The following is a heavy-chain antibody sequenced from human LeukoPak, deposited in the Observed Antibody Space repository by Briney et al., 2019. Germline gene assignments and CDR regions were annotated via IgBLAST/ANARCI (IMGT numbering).Heavy chain of an antibody. V-gene: IGHV4-4*07. CDR2: IYTNGRT. J-gene: IGHJ4*02. CDR1: GGSISSYY. Sequence: PSETLSLTCTVSGGSISSYYWSWIRQPAGKGLEWIGHIYTNGRTNYNPSLKSRVTMSVDTSKNQFSLKLSSVTAADTAVYYCARQFYASPPGLDNWGQGILVTVSS. D-gene: IGHD5/OR15-5a*01. CDR3: ARQFYASPPGLDN.